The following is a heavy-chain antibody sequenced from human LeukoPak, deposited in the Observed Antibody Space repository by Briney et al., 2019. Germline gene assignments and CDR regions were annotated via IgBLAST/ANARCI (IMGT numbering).Heavy chain of an antibody. CDR1: GFTFSTFW. D-gene: IGHD6-13*01. CDR3: ATSPLDSRYYFDY. CDR2: INSDGSRT. V-gene: IGHV3-74*01. J-gene: IGHJ4*02. Sequence: QPGGSLRLSCAASGFTFSTFWMHWVRQAPGKGPVWVSRINSDGSRTTYADSVEGRFTISRDNAKNTLYLQMSSLRAEDTAVYYCATSPLDSRYYFDYWGQGTLVTVSS.